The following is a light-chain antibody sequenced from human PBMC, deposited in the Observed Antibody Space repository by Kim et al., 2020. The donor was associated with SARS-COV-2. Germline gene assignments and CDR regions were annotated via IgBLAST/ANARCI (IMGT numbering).Light chain of an antibody. V-gene: IGKV3-20*01. J-gene: IGKJ5*01. CDR1: KSVTGTN. Sequence: EIVLTQPPGSLSLSPGERATVSCWASKSVTGTNLAWYRQRPGQAPRLLMYGASYRDSGIPARFSGSGSGTDFTLTISRLEPEDFAVYYCKVYGSSPTVTFCEGGRRWIK. CDR2: GAS. CDR3: KVYGSSPTVT.